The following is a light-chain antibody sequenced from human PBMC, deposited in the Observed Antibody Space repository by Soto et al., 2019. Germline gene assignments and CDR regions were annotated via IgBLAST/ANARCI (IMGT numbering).Light chain of an antibody. CDR2: GAS. J-gene: IGKJ4*01. Sequence: EIVLTQSPATLSVSPGERATLSCRASQSVSSYLAWYQQKPGQAPRLLIYGASTRATGMPARFSGSGSGTDFTLTISSLQSEDFAVYYCQQHNNWPFTFGGGTKVEIK. CDR3: QQHNNWPFT. V-gene: IGKV3D-15*01. CDR1: QSVSSY.